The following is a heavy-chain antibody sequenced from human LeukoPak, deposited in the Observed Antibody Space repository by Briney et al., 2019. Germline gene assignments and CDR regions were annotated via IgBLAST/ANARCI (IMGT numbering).Heavy chain of an antibody. CDR2: FYYSGST. CDR1: GGSVTTGYYY. V-gene: IGHV4-39*01. J-gene: IGHJ4*02. D-gene: IGHD3-10*01. CDR3: ARFYYGSGSYVSNFDY. Sequence: SETLSLTCTVSGGSVTTGYYYWGWIRQPPGKALEWIGSFYYSGSTYYNPSLQSRVTISVDTSKTQFSLRLNSVTAADTAIYYCARFYYGSGSYVSNFDYWGQGTLVTVSS.